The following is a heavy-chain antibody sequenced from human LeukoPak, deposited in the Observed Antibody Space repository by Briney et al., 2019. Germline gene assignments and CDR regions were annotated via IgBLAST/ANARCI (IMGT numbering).Heavy chain of an antibody. J-gene: IGHJ4*02. CDR3: AKSGGYGLIDY. Sequence: GSLRLSCAASGFIFSSYWMAWVRQAPGKGLEWIGNIYDSGSTYYNASLQSRVTISIDTSKNQFSLRLSSVTAADTAMYYCAKSGGYGLIDYWGQGTLVTVSS. V-gene: IGHV4-39*01. D-gene: IGHD1-26*01. CDR1: GFIFSSYW. CDR2: IYDSGST.